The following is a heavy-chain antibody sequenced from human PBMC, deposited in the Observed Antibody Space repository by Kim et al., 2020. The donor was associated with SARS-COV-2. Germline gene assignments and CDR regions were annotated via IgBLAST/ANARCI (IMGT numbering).Heavy chain of an antibody. V-gene: IGHV5-51*01. CDR2: IYPGDSDT. J-gene: IGHJ6*02. CDR1: GYSFNNYW. D-gene: IGHD3-10*01. Sequence: GESLKISCKASGYSFNNYWIAWVRQMHGKGLEWMGIIYPGDSDTRYSPSFQGQVTISADKSISTTYLQWGSLKASDTAMFYCARAYVTMIRGIVIGYHYGLDVWGQGTTGTVSS. CDR3: ARAYVTMIRGIVIGYHYGLDV.